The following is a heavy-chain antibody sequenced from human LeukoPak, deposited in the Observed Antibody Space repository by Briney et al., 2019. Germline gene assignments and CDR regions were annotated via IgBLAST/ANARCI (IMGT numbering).Heavy chain of an antibody. CDR3: AKLTYDSSGELDY. D-gene: IGHD3-22*01. CDR1: GFTFSSYA. Sequence: GGSLRLSCAASGFTFSSYAMSWVRQAPGKGLEWVSGISGSGGGTYYGNSVKGRFTISRDNSKNTPYLQMNSLRAEDTAVYYCAKLTYDSSGELDYWGQGTLVTVSS. CDR2: ISGSGGGT. J-gene: IGHJ4*02. V-gene: IGHV3-23*01.